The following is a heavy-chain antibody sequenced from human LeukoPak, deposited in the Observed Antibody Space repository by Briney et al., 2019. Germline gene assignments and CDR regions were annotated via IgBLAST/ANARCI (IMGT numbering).Heavy chain of an antibody. J-gene: IGHJ6*02. Sequence: ASVKVSCKASGYTFTGYYMHWVRHAPGQGLEWMGWINPNSGGTNYAQKFQGRVTMTRDTSISTAYMELSRLRSDDTAVYYCATLGQPTYCSSTSCLYGMDVWGQGTTVTVSS. CDR2: INPNSGGT. D-gene: IGHD2-2*01. CDR1: GYTFTGYY. V-gene: IGHV1-2*02. CDR3: ATLGQPTYCSSTSCLYGMDV.